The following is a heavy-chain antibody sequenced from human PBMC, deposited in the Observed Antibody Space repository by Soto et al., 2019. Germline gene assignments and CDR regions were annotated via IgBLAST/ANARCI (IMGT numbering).Heavy chain of an antibody. Sequence: GGSLRLSCAASGFTFSHYGMHWVRQAPGKGLEWVAIISYDGRNEYYADSVKGRFTISRDNSKNTLYLQMNSLRAEDTAVYYCAREAVAGTLNWFDPWGQGTLVTVSS. J-gene: IGHJ5*02. CDR3: AREAVAGTLNWFDP. V-gene: IGHV3-30*03. CDR1: GFTFSHYG. D-gene: IGHD6-19*01. CDR2: ISYDGRNE.